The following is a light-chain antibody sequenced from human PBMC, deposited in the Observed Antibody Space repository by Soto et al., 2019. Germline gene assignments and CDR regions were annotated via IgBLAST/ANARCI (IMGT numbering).Light chain of an antibody. Sequence: EILLTQSPGTLSLSPGERVTLSCRASQSVSSSYVAWYQQKPGQAPSLLIYGASIRATGIPDRFSGSGSGTYFTFTISRLEPEDFAVYSCHQYVSSLYTFGQGTKLEIK. J-gene: IGKJ2*01. CDR2: GAS. CDR1: QSVSSSY. CDR3: HQYVSSLYT. V-gene: IGKV3-20*01.